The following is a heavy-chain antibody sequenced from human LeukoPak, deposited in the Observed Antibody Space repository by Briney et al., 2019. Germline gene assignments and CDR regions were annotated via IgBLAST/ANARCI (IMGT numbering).Heavy chain of an antibody. CDR3: TNGPRISSAFYYFDY. Sequence: GGSLRLSCAASGFTFSSHGMSWVRQAPGKGLEWVSTISGSGGTTYYADFVKGRFTISRDNSKNTVYLQMNSLRAEDTAVFYCTNGPRISSAFYYFDYWGLGTQVTVSS. V-gene: IGHV3-23*01. CDR2: ISGSGGTT. CDR1: GFTFSSHG. D-gene: IGHD6-19*01. J-gene: IGHJ4*01.